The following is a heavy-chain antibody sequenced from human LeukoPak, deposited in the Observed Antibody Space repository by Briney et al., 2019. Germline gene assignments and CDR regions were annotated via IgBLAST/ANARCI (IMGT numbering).Heavy chain of an antibody. Sequence: TSETLSLTCTVSGGSISSGDYYWSWIRQPPGKGLEWIGYIYYSGSTYYNPSLKSRVTISVDTSKNQFSLKLSSVTAADTAVYYCARDSSSWFHGAFDIWGQGTMVTVSS. D-gene: IGHD6-13*01. J-gene: IGHJ3*02. CDR3: ARDSSSWFHGAFDI. V-gene: IGHV4-30-4*01. CDR1: GGSISSGDYY. CDR2: IYYSGST.